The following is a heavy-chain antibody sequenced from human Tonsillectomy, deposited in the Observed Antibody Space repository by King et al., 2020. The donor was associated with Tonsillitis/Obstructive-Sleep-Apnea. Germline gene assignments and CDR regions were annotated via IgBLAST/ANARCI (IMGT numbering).Heavy chain of an antibody. J-gene: IGHJ6*03. CDR2: IKSKTDGGTR. CDR1: GFTFSNAW. D-gene: IGHD3-3*01. Sequence: VQLVESGGGLVKPGGSLRLSCAASGFTFSNAWMSWVRQAPGKGLEWVGRIKSKTDGGTRDYAAPVKGRFTISRDYLQMNSLKTEDTAVYYCTTEYYYFFYYFYYMDLWGKGTTVTVSS. CDR3: TTEYYYFFYYFYYMDL. V-gene: IGHV3-15*01.